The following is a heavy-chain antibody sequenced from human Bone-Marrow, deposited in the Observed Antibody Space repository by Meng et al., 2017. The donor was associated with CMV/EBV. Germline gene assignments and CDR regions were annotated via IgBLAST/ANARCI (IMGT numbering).Heavy chain of an antibody. CDR1: GYTFTGYY. Sequence: ASVKVSCKASGYTFTGYYMHWVRQAPGQGLEWMGWINPNSGGTNYAQKFQGRVTMTRDMSISTAYMELSRLRSDDTAVYYCARPGYCSSTSCYLLDYWGQGTLVTVSS. J-gene: IGHJ4*02. CDR2: INPNSGGT. CDR3: ARPGYCSSTSCYLLDY. V-gene: IGHV1-2*02. D-gene: IGHD2-2*01.